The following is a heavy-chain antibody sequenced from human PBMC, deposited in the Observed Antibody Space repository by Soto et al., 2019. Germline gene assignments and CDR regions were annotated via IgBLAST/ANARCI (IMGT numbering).Heavy chain of an antibody. CDR2: VSSGSSAV. CDR3: ARGSRGYSYASAPFFDY. D-gene: IGHD5-18*01. Sequence: GGSLRLSCAASGFTFSSNEMNWVRQAPGKGREWVSYVSSGSSAVYYADSVKGRFTISRDNAKNSLYLQMNSLRAEDTAVYYCARGSRGYSYASAPFFDYWGQGTLVTVSS. CDR1: GFTFSSNE. V-gene: IGHV3-48*03. J-gene: IGHJ4*02.